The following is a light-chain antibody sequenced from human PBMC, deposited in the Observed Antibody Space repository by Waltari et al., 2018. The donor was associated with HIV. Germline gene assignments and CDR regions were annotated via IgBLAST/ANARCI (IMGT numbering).Light chain of an antibody. V-gene: IGLV2-23*01. CDR3: CSYAGSFVV. Sequence: QSALTQHASVSGSPGQSTTISSTGTSSDVGISNFFAWYQHYPGKAPKLIISEGSKRPSGVCNRFSCSKSGNTASLTISGLQTEDEADYYCCSYAGSFVVFGGGTKLTVL. J-gene: IGLJ2*01. CDR2: EGS. CDR1: SSDVGISNF.